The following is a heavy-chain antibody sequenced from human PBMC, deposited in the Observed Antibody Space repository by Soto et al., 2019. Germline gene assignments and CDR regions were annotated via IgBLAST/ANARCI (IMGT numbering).Heavy chain of an antibody. CDR1: GGSFSGYY. Sequence: QVQLQQWGAGLLKPSETLSLTCAVYGGSFSGYYWSWIRQPPGKGLEWIGEINHSGSTNYNPSLKSRVTISVDTSKNQFSLKLSSVTDADTAVYYCARSGRSGYYYAMAFDIWGQGTMVTVSS. D-gene: IGHD3-22*01. CDR2: INHSGST. CDR3: ARSGRSGYYYAMAFDI. J-gene: IGHJ3*02. V-gene: IGHV4-34*01.